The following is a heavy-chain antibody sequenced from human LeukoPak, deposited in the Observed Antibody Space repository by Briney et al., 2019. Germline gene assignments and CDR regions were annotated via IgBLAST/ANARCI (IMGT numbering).Heavy chain of an antibody. CDR1: GFTFDDYA. CDR2: ISGDGSTT. CDR3: AKDTKFYYDFSAGYFDF. Sequence: PGGSLRLSCAASGFTFDDYAMHWVRQGPGKGLEWVSFISGDGSTTYYADSAKGRFTISRDNSKNPLYLQMNSLTTEDIAFYYCAKDTKFYYDFSAGYFDFWGQGTLVTVSS. D-gene: IGHD3-22*01. V-gene: IGHV3-43*02. J-gene: IGHJ4*02.